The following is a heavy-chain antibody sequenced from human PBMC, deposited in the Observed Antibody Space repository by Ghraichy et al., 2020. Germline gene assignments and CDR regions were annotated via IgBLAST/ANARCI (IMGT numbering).Heavy chain of an antibody. Sequence: SETLSLTCAVYGGSFSGYYWSWIRQPPGKGLEWIGEINHSGSTNYNPYLKSRVTISVDTSKNQFSLKLSSVTAADTAVYYCASGRSSGWRPEYFQHWGQGTLVTVSS. CDR3: ASGRSSGWRPEYFQH. V-gene: IGHV4-34*01. D-gene: IGHD6-19*01. CDR2: INHSGST. J-gene: IGHJ1*01. CDR1: GGSFSGYY.